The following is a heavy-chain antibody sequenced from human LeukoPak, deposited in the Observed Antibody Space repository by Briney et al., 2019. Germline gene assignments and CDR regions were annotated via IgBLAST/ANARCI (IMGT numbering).Heavy chain of an antibody. J-gene: IGHJ4*02. Sequence: GGSLRLSCAASGFTFSSYGMSWVRQAPGKGLEWVSAISGSGGSTYYADSVKGRFTISRDNSKNTLYLQMNSLRAEDTAVYYCAKGGYSYGRGTFDYWGQGTLVPVSS. V-gene: IGHV3-23*01. D-gene: IGHD5-18*01. CDR2: ISGSGGST. CDR1: GFTFSSYG. CDR3: AKGGYSYGRGTFDY.